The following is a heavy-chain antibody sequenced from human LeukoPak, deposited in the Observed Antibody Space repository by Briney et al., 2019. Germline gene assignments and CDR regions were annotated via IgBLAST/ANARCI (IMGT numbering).Heavy chain of an antibody. CDR3: ARENPTLSSIAARRWEPDAFDI. D-gene: IGHD6-6*01. J-gene: IGHJ3*02. CDR2: IYTSGST. Sequence: SETLSLTCTVSGGSISSYYWSWIRQPAGKGLEWIGRIYTSGSTNYNPSLKSRVTMSVDTSKNQFSLKLSSVTAADTAVYYCARENPTLSSIAARRWEPDAFDIWGQGTMVTVSS. V-gene: IGHV4-4*07. CDR1: GGSISSYY.